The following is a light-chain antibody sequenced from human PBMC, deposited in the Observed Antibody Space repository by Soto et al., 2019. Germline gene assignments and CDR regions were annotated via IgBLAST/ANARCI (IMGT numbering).Light chain of an antibody. CDR1: QSISSW. Sequence: DIQMTQSPSTLSASVGDRVTITCRASQSISSWLAWYQQKPGKAPKLLIYKASSLESGGPSRFSGSGSGTECTLTIISLQPDDFASYYCQQYNSYSRNTFGQGTKLAIK. CDR2: KAS. CDR3: QQYNSYSRNT. V-gene: IGKV1-5*03. J-gene: IGKJ2*01.